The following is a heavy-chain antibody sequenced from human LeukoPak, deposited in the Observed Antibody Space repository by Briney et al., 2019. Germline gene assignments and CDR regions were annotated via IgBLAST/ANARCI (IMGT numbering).Heavy chain of an antibody. CDR1: GLTISSYA. J-gene: IGHJ4*02. V-gene: IGHV3-23*01. Sequence: PGGSLRLSCAASGLTISSYAMSWVRQAPGKGLEWVSAISGSGGRTNYADSVKGRFSISRDNSKNTLYLQMNSLRAEDTAVYYCAKANAYYYATSGYYFDYWGQGTLVTVSS. D-gene: IGHD3-22*01. CDR3: AKANAYYYATSGYYFDY. CDR2: ISGSGGRT.